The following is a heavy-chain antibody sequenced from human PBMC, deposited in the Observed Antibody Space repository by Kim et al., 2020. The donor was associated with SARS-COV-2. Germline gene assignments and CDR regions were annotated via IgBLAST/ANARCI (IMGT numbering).Heavy chain of an antibody. CDR1: GFTFSSYA. V-gene: IGHV3-30*03. J-gene: IGHJ4*02. Sequence: GGSLRLSCLASGFTFSSYAMSWIRQAPGKGPEWVADTSSDGSIIYYADSVKGRFTISRDNSRNTLYLDMDSLRAQDTAIYYCAREGYASGTMGDFDYWGQGTLVTVSS. CDR3: AREGYASGTMGDFDY. D-gene: IGHD3-16*01. CDR2: TSSDGSII.